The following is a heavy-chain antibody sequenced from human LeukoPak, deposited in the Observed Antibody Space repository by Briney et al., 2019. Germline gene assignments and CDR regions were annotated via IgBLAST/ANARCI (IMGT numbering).Heavy chain of an antibody. J-gene: IGHJ3*02. CDR3: ARDPNGGAFDI. V-gene: IGHV3-23*01. Sequence: GGSLRLSCAASGFTFSSYAMSWVRQAPGKGLEWVSAISGSGGSTYYADSVKGRFTISRDDAKNSLYLQMNSLRAEDTAVYYCARDPNGGAFDIWGQGSMVTVSS. CDR1: GFTFSSYA. D-gene: IGHD3-16*01. CDR2: ISGSGGST.